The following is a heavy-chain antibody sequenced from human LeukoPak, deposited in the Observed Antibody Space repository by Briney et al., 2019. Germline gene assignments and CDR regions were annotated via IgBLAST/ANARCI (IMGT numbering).Heavy chain of an antibody. CDR1: GYTFTSYY. Sequence: ASVKVSCKASGYTFTSYYMHWVRQAPGQGLEWMGIINPSGGSTSYAQKLQGRVTMTRDTSTSTVYMELSSLRSEDTAVYYCARGCYDILTGYCFDYWGQGTLVTVSS. CDR3: ARGCYDILTGYCFDY. V-gene: IGHV1-46*03. J-gene: IGHJ4*02. D-gene: IGHD3-9*01. CDR2: INPSGGST.